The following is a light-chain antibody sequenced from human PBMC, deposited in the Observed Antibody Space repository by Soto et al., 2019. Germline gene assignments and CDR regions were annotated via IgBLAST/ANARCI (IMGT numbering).Light chain of an antibody. Sequence: EVVMTQSPATLSASPGERATLSCRARQSVNSNLAWYQQKPGQAPRLLIYGASTRATGIPARFIGSGSGAEFTLTISSLQSEDLAVYYCQQYDNWPPWTCGQGTKVEIK. CDR1: QSVNSN. V-gene: IGKV3-15*01. CDR2: GAS. J-gene: IGKJ1*01. CDR3: QQYDNWPPWT.